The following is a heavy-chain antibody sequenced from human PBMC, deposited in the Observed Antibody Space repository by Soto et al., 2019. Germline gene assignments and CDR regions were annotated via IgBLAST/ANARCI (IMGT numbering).Heavy chain of an antibody. D-gene: IGHD2-15*01. CDR3: ARDLLGSFDV. V-gene: IGHV1-18*01. Sequence: QVQLVQSGAGVKKPGASVKVSCKASGYSFTSYGIGWVRQAPGRGLEWMGWINTNNGNTNSAQRLQGRVTMTADTSTRTAYMEWRSLTFDYTAVYYCARDLLGSFDVWGQGTMVTISS. CDR2: INTNNGNT. J-gene: IGHJ3*01. CDR1: GYSFTSYG.